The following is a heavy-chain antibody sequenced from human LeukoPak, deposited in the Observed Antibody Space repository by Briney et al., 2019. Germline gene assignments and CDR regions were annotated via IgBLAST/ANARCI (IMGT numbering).Heavy chain of an antibody. V-gene: IGHV4-59*01. Sequence: PSETLSLTCSVSGASISSSYWSWIRQPPGKGLEWIGHIDYSGSTNYNPSLKSRVAISVDTSKNQFSLKLSSVTAADTAVYYCARDLTYYDILTGYQNDVFDIWGQGTMVTVSS. CDR3: ARDLTYYDILTGYQNDVFDI. CDR1: GASISSSY. CDR2: IDYSGST. J-gene: IGHJ3*02. D-gene: IGHD3-9*01.